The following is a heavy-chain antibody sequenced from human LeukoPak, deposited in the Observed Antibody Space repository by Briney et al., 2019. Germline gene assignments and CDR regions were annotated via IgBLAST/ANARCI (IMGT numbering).Heavy chain of an antibody. J-gene: IGHJ6*03. CDR1: GFTLSSYA. Sequence: GGSLRLSCAASGFTLSSYAMSWVRQAPGKGLEWVSAISGSGGSTYYADSVKGRFTISRDNSKNTLYLQMNSLGAEDTAVYYCAKEPDTAMSHYYYYYMDVWGKGTTVTVSS. V-gene: IGHV3-23*01. CDR3: AKEPDTAMSHYYYYYMDV. D-gene: IGHD5-18*01. CDR2: ISGSGGST.